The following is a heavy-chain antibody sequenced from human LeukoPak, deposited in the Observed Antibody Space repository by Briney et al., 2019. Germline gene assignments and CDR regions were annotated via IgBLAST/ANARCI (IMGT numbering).Heavy chain of an antibody. CDR1: GFTFSSYW. J-gene: IGHJ4*02. Sequence: PGGSLRLSCVASGFTFSSYWMTWVRQAPGKGLEWLANIKEDGSIQYYLDSVRGRFTISRDSAKTSVYLQLNSLRADDTAVYYCARDVWTGVAVSDYWGQGTLVTVSS. V-gene: IGHV3-7*01. D-gene: IGHD6-19*01. CDR2: IKEDGSIQ. CDR3: ARDVWTGVAVSDY.